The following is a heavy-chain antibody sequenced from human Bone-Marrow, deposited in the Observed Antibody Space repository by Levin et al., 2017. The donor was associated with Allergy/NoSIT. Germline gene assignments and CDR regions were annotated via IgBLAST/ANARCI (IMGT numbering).Heavy chain of an antibody. Sequence: ASVKVSCAASGFTFSSYWMSWVRQAPGKGLEWVANIKKDGSEKYYVDSVKGRFTISRDNAKNSLYLQMNSLRAEDTAVYYCARDGRPGGDYFDYWGQGTLVTVSS. J-gene: IGHJ4*02. V-gene: IGHV3-7*01. CDR3: ARDGRPGGDYFDY. D-gene: IGHD2-21*01. CDR2: IKKDGSEK. CDR1: GFTFSSYW.